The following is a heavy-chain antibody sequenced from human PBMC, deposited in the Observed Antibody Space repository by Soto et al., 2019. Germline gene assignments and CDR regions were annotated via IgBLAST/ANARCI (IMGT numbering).Heavy chain of an antibody. Sequence: GESLKISCAASGFTFSSYAMSWVRQAPGKGLEWVSAISGSGGSTYYADSVKGRFTISRDNSKNTLYLQMNSLRAEDTAVYYCAKDLSVLYDSSGYDAFDIWGQGTMVTVSS. CDR3: AKDLSVLYDSSGYDAFDI. D-gene: IGHD3-22*01. V-gene: IGHV3-23*01. CDR1: GFTFSSYA. J-gene: IGHJ3*02. CDR2: ISGSGGST.